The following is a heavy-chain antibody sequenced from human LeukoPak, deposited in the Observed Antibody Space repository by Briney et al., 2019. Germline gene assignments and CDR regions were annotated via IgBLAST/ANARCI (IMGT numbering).Heavy chain of an antibody. J-gene: IGHJ4*02. CDR1: GYTFTGYY. CDR3: ARDGVAREVTTAEYFDY. Sequence: ASVKVSCKASGYTFTGYYMHWVRQAPGQGLEWMGWINPNSGGTNYAQKLQGRVTMTTDTSTSTAYMELRSLRSDDTAVYYCARDGVAREVTTAEYFDYWGQGTLVTVSS. CDR2: INPNSGGT. D-gene: IGHD4-17*01. V-gene: IGHV1-2*02.